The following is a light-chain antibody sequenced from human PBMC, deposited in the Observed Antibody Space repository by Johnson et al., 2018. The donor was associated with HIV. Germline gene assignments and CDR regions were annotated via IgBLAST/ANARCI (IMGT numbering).Light chain of an antibody. J-gene: IGLJ1*01. CDR3: GTWDTRLSAPYV. V-gene: IGLV1-51*02. CDR1: SSNIGNNY. CDR2: ENN. Sequence: QSVLTQPPSVSAAPGQKVTISCSGSSSNIGNNYVSWYQQLPGTAPKLLIYENNKRPSGIPDRFSGSKSGTSATLVISGLQPGDEADYYCGTWDTRLSAPYVFGTGTKVTVL.